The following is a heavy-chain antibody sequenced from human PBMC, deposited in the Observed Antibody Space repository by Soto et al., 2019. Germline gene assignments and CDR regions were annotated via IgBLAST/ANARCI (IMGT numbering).Heavy chain of an antibody. CDR3: ARRGRITIFGVVINPPYYYGMDV. V-gene: IGHV1-46*01. CDR1: GYTFTSYY. Sequence: ASVNVACKXSGYTFTSYYMDWVRQAPGQGLEWMGIINPSGGSTSYAQKFQGRVTMTRDTSTSTVYMELSSLRSEDTAVYYCARRGRITIFGVVINPPYYYGMDVWGQGTTVTVSS. D-gene: IGHD3-3*01. J-gene: IGHJ6*02. CDR2: INPSGGST.